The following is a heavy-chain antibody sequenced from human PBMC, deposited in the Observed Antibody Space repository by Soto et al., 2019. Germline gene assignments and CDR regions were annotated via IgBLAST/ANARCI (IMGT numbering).Heavy chain of an antibody. D-gene: IGHD3-22*01. CDR3: ARGGYFYSWEDY. CDR2: IKQDGSEK. CDR1: GFTFSNFW. V-gene: IGHV3-7*03. J-gene: IGHJ4*02. Sequence: EVQLVESGGGLVQPGGSLRLSCAASGFTFSNFWMNWVRQAPGKGLEWVANIKQDGSEKYYVDSVKGRFTIFRDKAKNLLYLQMNSLRAEDTAVYYCARGGYFYSWEDYWGQGTLVTVSS.